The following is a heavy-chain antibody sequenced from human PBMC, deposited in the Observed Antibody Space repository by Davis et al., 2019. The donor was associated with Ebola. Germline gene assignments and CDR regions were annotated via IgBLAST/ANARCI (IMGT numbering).Heavy chain of an antibody. CDR1: GDSITSNDFY. Sequence: SETLSLTCTVSGDSITSNDFYWGCNSPSPGRGLVWIGTFYYSMNTFSNPSLTSRIIVSVDPSRNQFSLKLNSVTAAHTAVYYCAAVRQTHDSSGYSQPFDYWGQGSLVSVSS. CDR2: FYYSMNT. V-gene: IGHV4-39*01. CDR3: AAVRQTHDSSGYSQPFDY. J-gene: IGHJ4*02. D-gene: IGHD3-22*01.